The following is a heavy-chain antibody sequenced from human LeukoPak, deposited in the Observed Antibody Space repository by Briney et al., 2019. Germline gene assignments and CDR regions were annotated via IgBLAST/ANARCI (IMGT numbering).Heavy chain of an antibody. D-gene: IGHD6-13*01. CDR2: IYYSGST. V-gene: IGHV4-31*03. Sequence: PSETLSPTCTVSGGSISSGGYYWSWIRQHPGKGLEWIGYIYYSGSTYYNPSLKSRVTISVDTSKNQFSLKLSSVTAADTAVYYCARGTYSSSWYFSNWFDPWGQGTLVTVSS. CDR1: GGSISSGGYY. CDR3: ARGTYSSSWYFSNWFDP. J-gene: IGHJ5*02.